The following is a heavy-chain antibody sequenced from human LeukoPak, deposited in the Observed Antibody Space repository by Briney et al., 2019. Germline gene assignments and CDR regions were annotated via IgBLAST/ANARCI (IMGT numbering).Heavy chain of an antibody. CDR1: GGSISSSSYY. D-gene: IGHD3-22*01. V-gene: IGHV4-39*01. CDR2: IYYSGST. J-gene: IGHJ4*02. Sequence: SETLSLTCTVSGGSISSSSYYWGWIRQPPGKGLEWIGSIYYSGSTYYNPSLKSRVTISVDTSKNQFSLKLSSVTAADTAVYYCARQPEQYDSSGYFGYWGQGTLVTVSS. CDR3: ARQPEQYDSSGYFGY.